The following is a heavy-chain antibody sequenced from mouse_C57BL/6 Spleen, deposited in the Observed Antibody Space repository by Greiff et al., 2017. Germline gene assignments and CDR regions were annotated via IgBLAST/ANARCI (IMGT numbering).Heavy chain of an antibody. Sequence: EVQLKESGPELVKPGASVKISCKASGYSFTDYNMNWVKQSNGKSLEWIGVINPNYGTTSYNQKFKGKATLTVDQSSSTAYMQLNSLASEDSAVYYCARSGKGYGNYAMDYWGQGTSVTVSS. CDR2: INPNYGTT. J-gene: IGHJ4*01. CDR1: GYSFTDYN. V-gene: IGHV1-39*01. CDR3: ARSGKGYGNYAMDY. D-gene: IGHD2-10*02.